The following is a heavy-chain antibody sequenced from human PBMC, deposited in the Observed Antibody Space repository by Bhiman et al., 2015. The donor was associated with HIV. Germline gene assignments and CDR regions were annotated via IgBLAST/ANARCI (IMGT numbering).Heavy chain of an antibody. V-gene: IGHV3-33*01. Sequence: VQLVESGGGLVQPGRSLRLSCAASGLTVSRYGMHWVRQPPGKGLEWVAVIWYDGTNKYYADSVKGRFTISRDNAKSSLFLQVNSLRAEDTAVYYCARGYTYGQGRLGFDYWGQGTLVTVSS. CDR3: ARGYTYGQGRLGFDY. CDR2: IWYDGTNK. J-gene: IGHJ4*02. CDR1: GLTVSRYG. D-gene: IGHD5-18*01.